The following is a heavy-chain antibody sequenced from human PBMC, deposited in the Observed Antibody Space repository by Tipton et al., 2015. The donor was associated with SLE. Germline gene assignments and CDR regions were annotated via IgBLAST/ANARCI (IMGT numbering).Heavy chain of an antibody. CDR2: INHSGGT. V-gene: IGHV4-34*01. CDR1: GGSFSGYY. D-gene: IGHD3/OR15-3a*01. CDR3: ARAPGLDRDYYYHYYMDV. Sequence: TLSLTCAVYGGSFSGYYWSWIRQPPGKGLEWIGEINHSGGTNYNPSLKSRVTISVDTSKNQFSLKLSSVTAADTAVYYCARAPGLDRDYYYHYYMDVWGTGTTVTVSS. J-gene: IGHJ6*03.